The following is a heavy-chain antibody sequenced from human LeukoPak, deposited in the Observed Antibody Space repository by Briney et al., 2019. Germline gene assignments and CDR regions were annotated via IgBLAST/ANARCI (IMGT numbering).Heavy chain of an antibody. J-gene: IGHJ5*02. CDR1: GGSLSSGSYY. CDR2: IYTSGST. D-gene: IGHD3-3*01. V-gene: IGHV4-61*02. CDR3: ARLNYDFWSGYYSWFDP. Sequence: SETLSLTCTVSGGSLSSGSYYWSWIRQPAGKGLEWIGRIYTSGSTNYNPSLKSRVTISVDTSKNQFSLKLSSVTAADTAVYYCARLNYDFWSGYYSWFDPWGQGTLVTVSS.